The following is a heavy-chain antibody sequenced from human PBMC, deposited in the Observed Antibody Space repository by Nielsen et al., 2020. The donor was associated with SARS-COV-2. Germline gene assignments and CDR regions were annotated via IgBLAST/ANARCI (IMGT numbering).Heavy chain of an antibody. V-gene: IGHV4-39*01. CDR2: IYASGST. Sequence: GSLRLSCTVSGGSISSSPYYWAWIRQPPGKGLEWIGSIYASGSTYYNPSLRSRVTISVDTSNNQFSLSLTSVTAADTAVYYCARREGAPWGQGTLVTVSS. CDR3: ARREGAP. J-gene: IGHJ5*02. CDR1: GGSISSSPYY.